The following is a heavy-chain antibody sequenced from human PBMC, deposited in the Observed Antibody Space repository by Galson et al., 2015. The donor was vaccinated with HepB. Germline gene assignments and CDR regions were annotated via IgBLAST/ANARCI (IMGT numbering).Heavy chain of an antibody. J-gene: IGHJ3*02. CDR3: ARDGRVGARHLRAFDI. V-gene: IGHV3-48*02. D-gene: IGHD1-26*01. CDR2: ISSSSSTI. CDR1: GFTFSSYS. Sequence: SLRLSCAASGFTFSSYSMNWVRQAPGKGLEWVSYISSSSSTIYYADSVKGRFTISRDNAKNSLYLQMNSLRDEDTAVYYCARDGRVGARHLRAFDIWGQGTMVTVSS.